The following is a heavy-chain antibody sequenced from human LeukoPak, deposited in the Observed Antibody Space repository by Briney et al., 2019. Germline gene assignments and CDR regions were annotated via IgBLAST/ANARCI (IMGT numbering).Heavy chain of an antibody. CDR2: ISGSGGST. CDR3: AKDLEEAVAGTWDY. V-gene: IGHV3-23*01. CDR1: GFTFSSYA. J-gene: IGHJ4*02. Sequence: GGSLRLSCAASGFTFSSYAMSWVRQAPGKGLEWVSAISGSGGSTYYADSVKGRFTISRDNSKNTLYPQMNSLRAEDTAVYYCAKDLEEAVAGTWDYWGQGTLVTVSS. D-gene: IGHD6-19*01.